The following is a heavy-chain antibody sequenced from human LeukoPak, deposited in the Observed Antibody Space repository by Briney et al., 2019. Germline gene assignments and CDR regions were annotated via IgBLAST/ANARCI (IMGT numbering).Heavy chain of an antibody. CDR3: AKSAYYYDSSGYYYFDY. CDR1: GFTFSSYA. Sequence: GGSLRLSCAASGFTFSSYAMSWVRQAPGKGLEWVSAISGCGGSTYYADSVKGRFTISRDNSKNTLYLQMNSLRAEDTAVYYCAKSAYYYDSSGYYYFDYWGQGTLVTASS. V-gene: IGHV3-23*01. D-gene: IGHD3-22*01. CDR2: ISGCGGST. J-gene: IGHJ4*02.